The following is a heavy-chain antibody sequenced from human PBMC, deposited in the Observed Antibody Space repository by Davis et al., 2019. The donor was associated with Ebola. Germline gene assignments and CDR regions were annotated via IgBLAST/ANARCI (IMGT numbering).Heavy chain of an antibody. CDR3: AREHVATRHEHYYYYDMDV. CDR2: IYYSGST. J-gene: IGHJ6*02. CDR1: GGSISSYY. V-gene: IGHV4-59*01. Sequence: MPSETLSLTCTVSGGSISSYYWSWIRQPPGKGLEWIGYIYYSGSTNYNPSLKSRVTISVDTSKNQFSLKLSSVTAADTAVYYCAREHVATRHEHYYYYDMDVWGQGTTVTVSS. D-gene: IGHD5-12*01.